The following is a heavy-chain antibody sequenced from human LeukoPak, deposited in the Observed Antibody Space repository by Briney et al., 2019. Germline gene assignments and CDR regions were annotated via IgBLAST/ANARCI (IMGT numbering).Heavy chain of an antibody. CDR1: GFTFSSYA. J-gene: IGHJ6*04. V-gene: IGHV3-30-3*01. CDR2: ISYDGSNK. CDR3: ARDYCSSTSCFWSGVYYYYYGMDV. Sequence: GGSLRLSCAASGFTFSSYAMHWVRQAPGKGLEWVAVISYDGSNKYYADSVKGRFTISRDNSKNTLYLQMNSLRAEDTAVYYCARDYCSSTSCFWSGVYYYYYGMDVGGKGPTSTVSS. D-gene: IGHD2-2*01.